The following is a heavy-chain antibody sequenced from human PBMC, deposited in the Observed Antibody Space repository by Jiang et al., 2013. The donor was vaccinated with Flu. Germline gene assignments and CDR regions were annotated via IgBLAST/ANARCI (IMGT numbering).Heavy chain of an antibody. CDR3: ARGLYRMSGGINGPEEGMDV. D-gene: IGHD3-16*01. CDR1: GFSFESYA. CDR2: ISWDGYGK. J-gene: IGHJ6*02. V-gene: IGHV3-9*01. Sequence: QLVESGGGLVQPGRSLRLSCAASGFSFESYAMHWVRQAPGKGLEWVSGISWDGYGKGYADSVKGRFTISRDNAKNSLYLQMNSLGPEDTALYYCARGLYRMSGGINGPEEGMDVWGQGTTVIVSS.